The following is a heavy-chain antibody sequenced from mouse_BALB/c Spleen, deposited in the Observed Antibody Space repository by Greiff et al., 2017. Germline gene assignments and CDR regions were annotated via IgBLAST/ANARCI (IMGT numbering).Heavy chain of an antibody. CDR2: ISSGGGST. V-gene: IGHV5-12-1*01. CDR1: GFAFSSYD. Sequence: EVQGVESGGGLVKPGGSLKLSCAASGFAFSSYDMSWVRQTPEKRLEWVAYISSGGGSTYYPDTVKGRFTISRDNAKNTLYLQMSSLKSEDTAMYYCARQGGDYDYEDYYAMDDWGQGTSVTVSA. CDR3: ARQGGDYDYEDYYAMDD. D-gene: IGHD2-4*01. J-gene: IGHJ4*01.